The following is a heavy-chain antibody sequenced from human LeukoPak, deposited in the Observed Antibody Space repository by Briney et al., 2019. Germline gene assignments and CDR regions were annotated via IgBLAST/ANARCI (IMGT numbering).Heavy chain of an antibody. V-gene: IGHV1-2*02. D-gene: IGHD3-3*02. J-gene: IGHJ5*02. CDR2: INPNSGGT. Sequence: ASVKVSCKASGYTFTGYYMHWVRQAPGQGLEWMGWINPNSGGTNYAQKFQGRVTMTRDTSISTAYMELSRLRSDDTAVYYCARDGQWGNFGVARTYNWFDPWGQGTLVTVSS. CDR3: ARDGQWGNFGVARTYNWFDP. CDR1: GYTFTGYY.